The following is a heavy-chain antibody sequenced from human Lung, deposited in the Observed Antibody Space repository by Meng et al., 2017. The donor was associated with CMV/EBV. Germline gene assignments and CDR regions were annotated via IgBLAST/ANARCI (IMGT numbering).Heavy chain of an antibody. Sequence: SGPTLVQPTQTLTLTCSLSGFSLRPSGVGVGWIRQTPGKALEWLALILWNDDKRYNTSLKSRLTVTMDSSKTQVVLKMTNMDPEDTATYYCAHTRDRHHVDYWGQRXLVTVSS. CDR3: AHTRDRHHVDY. J-gene: IGHJ4*02. CDR2: ILWNDDK. V-gene: IGHV2-5*01. CDR1: GFSLRPSGVG.